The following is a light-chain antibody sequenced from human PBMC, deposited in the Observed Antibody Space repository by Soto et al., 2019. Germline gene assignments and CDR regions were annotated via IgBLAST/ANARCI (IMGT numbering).Light chain of an antibody. Sequence: ALTQPASVSGSLGQSITIACTGTNSDVGAYEFVSWYRHHPGKAPQLIIYEVSNRPSGVSNRFSGSKSGNTASLTISGLQAEDEAHYYCCSYSSSSTLVFGTGTKVTVL. J-gene: IGLJ1*01. V-gene: IGLV2-14*01. CDR1: NSDVGAYEF. CDR3: CSYSSSSTLV. CDR2: EVS.